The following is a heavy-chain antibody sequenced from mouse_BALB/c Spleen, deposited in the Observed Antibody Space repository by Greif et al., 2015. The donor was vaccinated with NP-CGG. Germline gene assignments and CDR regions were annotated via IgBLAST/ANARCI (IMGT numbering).Heavy chain of an antibody. CDR1: GFSLTSYC. V-gene: IGHV2-2*02. Sequence: VKLVESGPGLVQPSQSLSITCTVSGFSLTSYCVHWVRQSPGKGLEWLGVIWSGGSTDYNAAFISRLSISKDNSKSXVFFKMNSLQANDTAIYYCARNYYGSSYYAMDYWGQGTSVTVSS. J-gene: IGHJ4*01. D-gene: IGHD1-1*01. CDR2: IWSGGST. CDR3: ARNYYGSSYYAMDY.